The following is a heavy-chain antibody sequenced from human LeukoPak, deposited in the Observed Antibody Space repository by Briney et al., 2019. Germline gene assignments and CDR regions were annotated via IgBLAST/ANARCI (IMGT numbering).Heavy chain of an antibody. V-gene: IGHV1-69*13. CDR2: IIPIFGTA. Sequence: SEKVSRKASGGTFSSYAISWVRQAPGQGLEWMGGIIPIFGTANYAQKFQGRVTITADESTSTAYMELSSLRSEDTAVYYCARGSTVTGYYYYYYMDVWGKGTTVTVSS. CDR1: GGTFSSYA. D-gene: IGHD4-17*01. CDR3: ARGSTVTGYYYYYYMDV. J-gene: IGHJ6*03.